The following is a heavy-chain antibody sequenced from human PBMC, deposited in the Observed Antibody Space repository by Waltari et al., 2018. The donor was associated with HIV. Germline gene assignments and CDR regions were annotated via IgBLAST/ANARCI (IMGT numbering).Heavy chain of an antibody. CDR2: IYYSGST. CDR1: GGSISSSSYY. CDR3: ARDWSGGSYDY. J-gene: IGHJ4*02. Sequence: QLQLQESGPGLVKPSETLSLTCTVSGGSISSSSYYWGWIRQPPGKGLEWIGSIYYSGSTYYNPSLKSRVTISVDTSKNQFSLKLSSVTAADTAVYYCARDWSGGSYDYWGQGTLVTVSS. V-gene: IGHV4-39*07. D-gene: IGHD1-26*01.